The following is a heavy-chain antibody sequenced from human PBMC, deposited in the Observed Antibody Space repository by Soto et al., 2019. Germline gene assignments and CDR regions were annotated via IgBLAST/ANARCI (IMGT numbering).Heavy chain of an antibody. D-gene: IGHD3-9*01. CDR2: IYYSGST. CDR3: ARHSPDFDWLSQFDY. Sequence: SETVSLTCTVSGGSISSYYWSWIRQPPGKGLEWIGYIYYSGSTNYNPSLKSRVTISVDTSKNQFSLKLSSVTAADTAVYYCARHSPDFDWLSQFDYWGQGTLVTVSS. J-gene: IGHJ4*02. CDR1: GGSISSYY. V-gene: IGHV4-59*08.